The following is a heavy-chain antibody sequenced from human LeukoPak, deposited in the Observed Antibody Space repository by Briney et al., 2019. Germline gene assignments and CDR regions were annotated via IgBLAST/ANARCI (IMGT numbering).Heavy chain of an antibody. CDR3: AGLGRWYFAH. D-gene: IGHD2-15*01. J-gene: IGHJ4*02. Sequence: PGGSLRLSCAASGSTVSSNYMSWVRQAPGKGLEWVSVIYSGDTTHYADSVKGRFTISRGNSRNTLYLQMNSLRAEDTAVYYCAGLGRWYFAHWGQGTLVTVSS. CDR2: IYSGDTT. V-gene: IGHV3-53*01. CDR1: GSTVSSNY.